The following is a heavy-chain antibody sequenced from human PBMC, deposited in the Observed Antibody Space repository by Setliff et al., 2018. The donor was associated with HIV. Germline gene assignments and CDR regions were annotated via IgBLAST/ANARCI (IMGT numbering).Heavy chain of an antibody. J-gene: IGHJ4*02. Sequence: GGSLRLSCAASGFTFSSYAMHWVRQAPGKGLEYVSAISSNGGSTYYADSVKGRFTISRDNSKNTLYLQMGSLRAEDTAVYFCARDPASPYFDYWGQGTLVTVSS. CDR2: ISSNGGST. CDR3: ARDPASPYFDY. V-gene: IGHV3-64*02. D-gene: IGHD6-6*01. CDR1: GFTFSSYA.